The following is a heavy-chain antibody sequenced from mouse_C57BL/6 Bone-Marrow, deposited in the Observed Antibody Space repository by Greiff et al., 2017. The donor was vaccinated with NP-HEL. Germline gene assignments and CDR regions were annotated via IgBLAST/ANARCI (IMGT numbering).Heavy chain of an antibody. J-gene: IGHJ2*01. D-gene: IGHD1-2*01. CDR1: GFAFSDYY. V-gene: IGHV5-12*01. CDR2: ISNGGGST. Sequence: EVQLQESGGGLVQPGGSLKLSCAASGFAFSDYYMYWVRQTPEKRLEWVAYISNGGGSTYYPDTVKGRFTISRDNAKNTLYLQMSRLKSEDTAMYYCARRGITTAPFDYWGQGTTLTVSS. CDR3: ARRGITTAPFDY.